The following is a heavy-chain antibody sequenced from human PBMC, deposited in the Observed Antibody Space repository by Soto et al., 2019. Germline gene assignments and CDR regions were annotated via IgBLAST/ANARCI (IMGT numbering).Heavy chain of an antibody. CDR1: GYTFASYS. CDR2: ISSSSSTI. CDR3: ARESGAGSYYYGMDV. D-gene: IGHD6-19*01. J-gene: IGHJ6*02. Sequence: PGGSLRLSCAASGYTFASYSINWVRQAPGKGLEWVSYISSSSSTIYYADSVKGRFTISRDNAKNSLYLQMNSLRAEDTAVYYCARESGAGSYYYGMDVWGQGTTVTVSS. V-gene: IGHV3-48*01.